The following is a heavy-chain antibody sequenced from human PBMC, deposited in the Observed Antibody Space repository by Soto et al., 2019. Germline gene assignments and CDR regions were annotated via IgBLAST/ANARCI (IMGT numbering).Heavy chain of an antibody. J-gene: IGHJ4*02. V-gene: IGHV1-8*01. Sequence: GASVKVSCKASGYTFTIYDINWVRQATGQGLEWMGWMNPSSGYTDFAEKFQGRVTMTRNTSISTAYMELSSLRSEDTAVYYCARVGYYYDDWGQGTLVTVSS. CDR2: MNPSSGYT. D-gene: IGHD6-13*01. CDR3: ARVGYYYDD. CDR1: GYTFTIYD.